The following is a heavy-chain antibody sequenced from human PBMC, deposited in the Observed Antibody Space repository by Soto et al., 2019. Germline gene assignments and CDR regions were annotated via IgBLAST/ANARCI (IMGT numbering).Heavy chain of an antibody. CDR1: GVSISRGGSY. V-gene: IGHV4-31*03. J-gene: IGHJ4*02. CDR2: IYYTGET. CDR3: ARSLVGAQSPTDS. D-gene: IGHD1-26*01. Sequence: LSLTCTVSGVSISRGGSYWGWVRQHPGKGLEWVGYIYYTGETFFNPSLESRLTISADTSKNQFSLNLSSVTAADTAVYYSARSLVGAQSPTDSWGQGTLVTVSS.